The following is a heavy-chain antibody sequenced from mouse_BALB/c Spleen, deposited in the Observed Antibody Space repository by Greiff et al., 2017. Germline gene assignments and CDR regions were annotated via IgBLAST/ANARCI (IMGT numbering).Heavy chain of an antibody. D-gene: IGHD2-1*01. CDR3: AYGNPFDY. J-gene: IGHJ2*01. V-gene: IGHV1-9*01. Sequence: QVQLQQSGAELMKPGASVKISCKATGYTFSSYWIEWVKQRPGHGLEWIGEILPGSGSTNYNEKFKGKATFTADTSSNTAYVQLSSLTSEDSAVYYCAYGNPFDYWGQGTTLTVSS. CDR1: GYTFSSYW. CDR2: ILPGSGST.